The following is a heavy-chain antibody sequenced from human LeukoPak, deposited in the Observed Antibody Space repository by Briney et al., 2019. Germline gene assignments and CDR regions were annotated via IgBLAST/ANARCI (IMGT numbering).Heavy chain of an antibody. CDR2: ISSSSSFI. CDR1: GFTFSSYS. V-gene: IGHV3-21*01. CDR3: ARVYYGDYGQQSIP. J-gene: IGHJ5*02. Sequence: PGGSLRLSCAASGFTFSSYSMNWVRQAPGKGLEWVSSISSSSSFIYYADSVKGRFTISRDNAKNSLYLQMNSLRAEDTAVYYCARVYYGDYGQQSIPWGQGTLVTVSS. D-gene: IGHD4-17*01.